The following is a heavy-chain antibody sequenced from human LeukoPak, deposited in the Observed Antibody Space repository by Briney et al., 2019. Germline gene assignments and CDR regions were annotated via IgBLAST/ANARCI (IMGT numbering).Heavy chain of an antibody. D-gene: IGHD6-19*01. Sequence: GRSLRLSCAASGFTFDDYAMHWVRQAPGKGLEWVSGISWNSGSIGYADSVKGRFTISRDNAKNSLYLQMNSLRAEDTALYYCAKDIVDSSGWGTKNWDWGQGTLVTVSS. CDR2: ISWNSGSI. CDR3: AKDIVDSSGWGTKNWD. J-gene: IGHJ4*02. CDR1: GFTFDDYA. V-gene: IGHV3-9*01.